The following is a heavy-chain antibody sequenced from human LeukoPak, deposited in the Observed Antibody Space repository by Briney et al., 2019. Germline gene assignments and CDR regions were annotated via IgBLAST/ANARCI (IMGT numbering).Heavy chain of an antibody. CDR3: AKDGGRRDDY. CDR2: IGASGDGA. V-gene: IGHV3-23*01. J-gene: IGHJ4*02. CDR1: GFTFSIYT. Sequence: GGSLRLSCAASGFTFSIYTMNWVRQAPGKGLEWVSEIGASGDGAHYVDSVKGRFTISRDDSKNTLYLQMNSLRADDTAIYYCAKDGGRRDDYWGQGTLVTVSS. D-gene: IGHD1-26*01.